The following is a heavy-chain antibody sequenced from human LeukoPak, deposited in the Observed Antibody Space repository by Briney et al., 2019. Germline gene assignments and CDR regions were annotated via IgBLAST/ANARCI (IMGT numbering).Heavy chain of an antibody. V-gene: IGHV3-7*02. CDR2: IREDGSEK. Sequence: QLGGSLRLSCAASGFTFSSYWMTWVRQAPGKGLEWVANIREDGSEKNYEDSVKGRFTISRDNAKNSLYLQMNSLRAEDTAVYYCARNTGSYYFDYWGQGTLVTVSS. CDR3: ARNTGSYYFDY. D-gene: IGHD7-27*01. J-gene: IGHJ4*02. CDR1: GFTFSSYW.